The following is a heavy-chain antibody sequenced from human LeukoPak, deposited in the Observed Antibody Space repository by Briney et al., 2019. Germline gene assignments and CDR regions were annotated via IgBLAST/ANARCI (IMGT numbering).Heavy chain of an antibody. CDR1: GYSISSGYY. D-gene: IGHD1-26*01. CDR2: IYHSGST. V-gene: IGHV4-38-2*01. Sequence: PSETLSLTCAVSGYSISSGYYWGWIRQPPGKGLEWIGSIYHSGSTYYNPSLKSRVTISVDTSKNQFSLKLSSVTAADTVVYYCARFSGSYPFDYWGQGTLVTVSS. J-gene: IGHJ4*02. CDR3: ARFSGSYPFDY.